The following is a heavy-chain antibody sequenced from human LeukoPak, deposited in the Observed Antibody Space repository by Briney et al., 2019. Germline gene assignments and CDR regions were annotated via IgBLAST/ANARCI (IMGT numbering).Heavy chain of an antibody. Sequence: GASLRLSCAASGFTFSSYAMSWVRQAPGKGLEWVSAISGSGGSTYYADSVKGRFTISRDNSKNTLYQQMNSLRAEDTAVYYCAKDEYYYDSSGYASQHWGQGTLVTVSS. CDR2: ISGSGGST. D-gene: IGHD3-22*01. CDR1: GFTFSSYA. CDR3: AKDEYYYDSSGYASQH. V-gene: IGHV3-23*01. J-gene: IGHJ1*01.